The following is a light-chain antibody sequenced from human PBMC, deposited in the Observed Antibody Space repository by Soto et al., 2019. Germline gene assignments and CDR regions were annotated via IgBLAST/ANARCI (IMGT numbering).Light chain of an antibody. Sequence: QSALTQPASVSGSPGQSTTISCTRTSSDVGSYNFVSWYQQHPGEVPKVMIYEVSKRPSGVSDRFSGSKSGNTASLTISGLQAEDEADYYCCADAGRSTYVFGTGTKVTVL. CDR2: EVS. CDR3: CADAGRSTYV. CDR1: SSDVGSYNF. V-gene: IGLV2-23*02. J-gene: IGLJ1*01.